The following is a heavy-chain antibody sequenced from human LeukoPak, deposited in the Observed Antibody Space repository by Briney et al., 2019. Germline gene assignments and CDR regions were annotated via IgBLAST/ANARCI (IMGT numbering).Heavy chain of an antibody. J-gene: IGHJ4*02. D-gene: IGHD6-6*01. CDR2: INPSGGST. CDR3: ASAIAAARRFDY. CDR1: GYTFTSYY. Sequence: ASVKVSCKASGYTFTSYYMHWVRQAPGQGLEWMGIINPSGGSTSYAQKFQGRVTMTRDTSTSTVYMELSSLRSEDTAVYYCASAIAAARRFDYWGQGTLVTVSS. V-gene: IGHV1-46*01.